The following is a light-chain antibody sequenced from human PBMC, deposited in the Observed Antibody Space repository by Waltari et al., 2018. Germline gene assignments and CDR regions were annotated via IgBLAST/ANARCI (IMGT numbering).Light chain of an antibody. CDR3: LQSSQWPYA. CDR2: KVS. J-gene: IGKJ2*01. V-gene: IGKV2-30*02. CDR1: QSLVQSDGSIF. Sequence: DVVMTQSPLPLAVTLGQPASISRWSSQSLVQSDGSIFLNWFHQKPGQSPRRLIYKVSNRESGVPDRFSGSGSGTDFTLKISRVEAEDVGIYYCLQSSQWPYAFGQGTKLEIK.